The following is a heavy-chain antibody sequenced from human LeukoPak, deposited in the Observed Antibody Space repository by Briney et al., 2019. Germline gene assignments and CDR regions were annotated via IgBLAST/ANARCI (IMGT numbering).Heavy chain of an antibody. V-gene: IGHV1-46*01. CDR1: GYTFTSYY. Sequence: ASVKVSCKASGYTFTSYYMHWVRQAPGQGLEWMGIINPSGGSTSYAQKFQGRVTMTRDTSTSTVYMELSSLRSEDTAVYYCARVSKRVYSGSYYRPFDAFDIWGQGTMVTVSS. J-gene: IGHJ3*02. D-gene: IGHD1-26*01. CDR2: INPSGGST. CDR3: ARVSKRVYSGSYYRPFDAFDI.